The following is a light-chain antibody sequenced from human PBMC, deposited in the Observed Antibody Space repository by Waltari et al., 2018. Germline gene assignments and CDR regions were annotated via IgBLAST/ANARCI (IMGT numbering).Light chain of an antibody. Sequence: QSALTQPASMSGSPGQSITLSCSGTSSDVGAYDYVAWYQQHPAKAPKLIIYEVSQRPPGVSDRFSGSKSGSTASLTISGLQAEDEATYYCSSYRGSSTLVVFGGGTKLTVL. CDR2: EVS. J-gene: IGLJ2*01. CDR1: SSDVGAYDY. CDR3: SSYRGSSTLVV. V-gene: IGLV2-14*01.